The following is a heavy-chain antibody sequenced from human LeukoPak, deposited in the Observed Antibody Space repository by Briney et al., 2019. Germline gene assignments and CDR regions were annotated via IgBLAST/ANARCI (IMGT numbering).Heavy chain of an antibody. CDR1: GFTFSSYG. D-gene: IGHD5-18*01. CDR3: AKPLHGYIDRDAFDI. CDR2: IRHDGSNK. J-gene: IGHJ3*02. Sequence: GGSLRLSCAASGFTFSSYGIHWVRQAPGKGLEWVTFIRHDGSNKYYADSVKGRFTISRDNSKNTLYLLMNSLRAEDTGVYYCAKPLHGYIDRDAFDIWGQGTMVTVSS. V-gene: IGHV3-30*02.